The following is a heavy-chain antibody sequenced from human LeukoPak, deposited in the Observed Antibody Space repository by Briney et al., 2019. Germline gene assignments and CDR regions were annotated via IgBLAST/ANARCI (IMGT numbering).Heavy chain of an antibody. D-gene: IGHD4-17*01. Sequence: PSETPSLTCTVSGGSISSGGYYWSWIRQHPGKGLEWIGYIYYSGSTYYNPSLKSRVTISVDTSKNQFSLKLSSVTAADTAVYYCARVDYGDYVLDYWGQGTLVTVSS. V-gene: IGHV4-31*03. CDR1: GGSISSGGYY. CDR2: IYYSGST. CDR3: ARVDYGDYVLDY. J-gene: IGHJ4*02.